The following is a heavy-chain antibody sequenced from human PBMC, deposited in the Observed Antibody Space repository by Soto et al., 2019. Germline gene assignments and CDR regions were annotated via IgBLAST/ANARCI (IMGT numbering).Heavy chain of an antibody. J-gene: IGHJ4*02. CDR2: ISGSGGIT. D-gene: IGHD3-22*01. Sequence: EVQLVESGGGLVKPGGSLRLSCAASGFTFSSYAMTWVRQAPGKGLEWVSTISGSGGITYYADSVKGRFTISRDNSKNTLYLQMNSLRAEDTAVYYCAKDGFHYYDSSGYSLVWGQGTLVTVSS. CDR3: AKDGFHYYDSSGYSLV. CDR1: GFTFSSYA. V-gene: IGHV3-23*04.